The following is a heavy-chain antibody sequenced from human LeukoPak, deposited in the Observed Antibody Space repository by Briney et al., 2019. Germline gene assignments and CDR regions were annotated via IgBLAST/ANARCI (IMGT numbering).Heavy chain of an antibody. J-gene: IGHJ3*02. D-gene: IGHD3-3*01. CDR2: ISAYNGNT. CDR1: GYTFTSYR. Sequence: ASVKISCKASGYTFTSYRISWVRQAPGQGLEWMGWISAYNGNTNYVQNFQGRVTMTTDTSTSTAYMELRSLRSADTAVYYCARAFRGIFGVFEAFDIWGQGTMVTVSS. V-gene: IGHV1-18*01. CDR3: ARAFRGIFGVFEAFDI.